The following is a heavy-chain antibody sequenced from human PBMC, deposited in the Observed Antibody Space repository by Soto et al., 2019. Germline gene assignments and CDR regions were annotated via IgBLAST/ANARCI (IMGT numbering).Heavy chain of an antibody. CDR2: IYHSGST. CDR3: ARDRGRFLEWLSLGRFDP. J-gene: IGHJ5*02. V-gene: IGHV4-38-2*02. CDR1: GYSISSGDY. D-gene: IGHD3-3*01. Sequence: XGTLSLTCAVSGYSISSGDYWGWIRQPPGKGLEWIGSIYHSGSTYYNPSLKSRVTISVDTSKNQFSLKLSSVTAADTAVYYCARDRGRFLEWLSLGRFDPWGQGTLVTVSS.